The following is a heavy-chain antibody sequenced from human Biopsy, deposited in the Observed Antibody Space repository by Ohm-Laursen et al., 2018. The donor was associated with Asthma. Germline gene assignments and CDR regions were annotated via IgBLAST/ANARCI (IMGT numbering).Heavy chain of an antibody. CDR1: GFSFSNFA. CDR2: ISKDASTQ. J-gene: IGHJ3*02. D-gene: IGHD1-1*01. V-gene: IGHV3-30*01. Sequence: SLRPSCAASGFSFSNFAIHWVRQAPGKGLEWVGVISKDASTQDYADSVKGRFTMARDNSKNTLDLRMNSLREEDTAVYYCVRDGTDDAFDIWGQGTVVSVSS. CDR3: VRDGTDDAFDI.